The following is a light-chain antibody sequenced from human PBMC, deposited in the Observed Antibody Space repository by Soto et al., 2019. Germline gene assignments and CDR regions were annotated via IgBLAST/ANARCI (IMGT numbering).Light chain of an antibody. CDR1: QSVSSNY. CDR2: VAS. J-gene: IGKJ5*01. CDR3: QKYGSSPIT. Sequence: EIVLTQSPGTLSLSPGERATLSCRASQSVSSNYLAWYQQKPGQAPRVLIYVASSRATGIPDRFSGSGSGTDFTLTISRLEPEDFAVYYCQKYGSSPITFGQVTRLEIK. V-gene: IGKV3-20*01.